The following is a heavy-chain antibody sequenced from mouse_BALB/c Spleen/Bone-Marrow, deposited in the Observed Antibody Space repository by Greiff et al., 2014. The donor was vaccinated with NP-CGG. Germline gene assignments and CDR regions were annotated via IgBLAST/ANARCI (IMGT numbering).Heavy chain of an antibody. D-gene: IGHD2-14*01. CDR2: IDPANGNT. CDR3: ARYYGYGYYAMDY. Sequence: EVQLQQSGAELVKPGASVKLSCTASGFNIKDTYMHWVKQRPEQGLEWIGRIDPANGNTKYDPKFQGKATITADTSSNTAYLQLSSLTSEDTAVYYRARYYGYGYYAMDYWGQGTSVTVSS. V-gene: IGHV14-3*02. CDR1: GFNIKDTY. J-gene: IGHJ4*01.